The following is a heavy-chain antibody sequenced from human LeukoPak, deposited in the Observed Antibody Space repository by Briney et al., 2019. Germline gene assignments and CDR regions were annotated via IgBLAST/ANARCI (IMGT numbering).Heavy chain of an antibody. CDR3: ARAAQGNLAAAGSGGFDY. V-gene: IGHV4-4*02. CDR1: GGSISSSNW. Sequence: PSETLSLTCAVSGGSISSSNWWSWVRQPPGKGLEWIGEIYHSGSTNYNPSLKSRVTISVDKSKNQFSLKLSSVTAADTAVYYCARAAQGNLAAAGSGGFDYWGQGTLVTVSS. D-gene: IGHD6-13*01. CDR2: IYHSGST. J-gene: IGHJ4*02.